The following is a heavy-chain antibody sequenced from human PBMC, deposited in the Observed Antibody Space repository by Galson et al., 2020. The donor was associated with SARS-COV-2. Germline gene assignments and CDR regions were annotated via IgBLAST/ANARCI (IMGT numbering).Heavy chain of an antibody. J-gene: IGHJ4*02. CDR2: IYYSGST. V-gene: IGHV4-31*03. CDR3: ARGGTVTTFCY. CDR1: GGSISSGGYY. Sequence: SETLSLTCTVSGGSISSGGYYWSWIRQHPGKGLEWIGYIYYSGSTYYNPSLKSRVTISVDTSEHQFSLKLSSVTAADTAVYYCARGGTVTTFCYWGQGTLVTVSS. D-gene: IGHD4-17*01.